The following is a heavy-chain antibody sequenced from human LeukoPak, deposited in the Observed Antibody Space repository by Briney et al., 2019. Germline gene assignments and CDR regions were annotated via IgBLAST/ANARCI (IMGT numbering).Heavy chain of an antibody. CDR1: EFTFSSYW. J-gene: IGHJ3*01. CDR3: ASSMVRGGNAAFDV. Sequence: GESLRLSCAASEFTFSSYWMHWVRQAPGKGLVWVSRTNSDESTTSYADSVKGRFTISRDNAKNTLYLQMNSLRAEDTAVYYCASSMVRGGNAAFDVWGQGTMVT. D-gene: IGHD3-10*01. CDR2: TNSDESTT. V-gene: IGHV3-74*01.